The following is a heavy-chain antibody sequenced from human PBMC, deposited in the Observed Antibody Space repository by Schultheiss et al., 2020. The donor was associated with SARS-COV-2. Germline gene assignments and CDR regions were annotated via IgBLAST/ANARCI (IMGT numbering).Heavy chain of an antibody. V-gene: IGHV3-74*01. CDR2: INSDGSST. J-gene: IGHJ6*02. CDR3: ARDLKSKTTSYYYYGMDV. CDR1: GFTFSSYW. Sequence: VGSLRLSCAASGFTFSSYWMHWVRQAPGKGLVWVSRINSDGSSTSYADSVKGRFTISRDNAKNSLYLQMNSLRAEDTAVYYCARDLKSKTTSYYYYGMDVWGQGTTVTVSS. D-gene: IGHD4-17*01.